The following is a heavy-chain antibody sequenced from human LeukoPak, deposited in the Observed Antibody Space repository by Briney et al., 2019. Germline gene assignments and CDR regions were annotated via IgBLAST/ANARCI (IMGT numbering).Heavy chain of an antibody. CDR3: ARAHRLLYYGMDV. CDR1: GGSFSGYY. V-gene: IGHV4-34*01. CDR2: INHSGST. Sequence: SETLSLTCAVYGGSFSGYYWSWIRQPPGKGLEWIGEINHSGSTNYNPSLKSRVTISVDTSKNQFSLKLSSVTAADTAVYYCARAHRLLYYGMDVWGQGTTVTVSS. J-gene: IGHJ6*02. D-gene: IGHD2-15*01.